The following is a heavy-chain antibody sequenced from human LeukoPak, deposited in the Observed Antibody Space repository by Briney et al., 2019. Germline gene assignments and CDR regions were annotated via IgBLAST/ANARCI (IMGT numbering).Heavy chain of an antibody. CDR3: ARGPSTYNYAYYFYMDV. CDR2: IYHSGST. Sequence: PSGTLSLTCAVSGGSISSSNWWSWVRQPPGKGLEWIGEIYHSGSTNYNPSLKSRVTISVDKSKNQFSLKLSSVTAADTAVYYCARGPSTYNYAYYFYMDVWGKGTTVTVSS. D-gene: IGHD5-18*01. J-gene: IGHJ6*03. V-gene: IGHV4-4*02. CDR1: GGSISSSNW.